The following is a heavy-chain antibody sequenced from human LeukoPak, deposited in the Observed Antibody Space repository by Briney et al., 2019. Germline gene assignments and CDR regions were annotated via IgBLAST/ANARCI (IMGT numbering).Heavy chain of an antibody. J-gene: IGHJ6*04. D-gene: IGHD5-18*01. Sequence: GGSLRLSCAASGFTFSSYAMSWVRQAPGKGLEWVSAISGSGGSTYYADSVKGRFTISRDNSKNTLYLQMNSLRAEDTAVYYCAKGGSVRGYSYPRGRGYGMDVWGKGTTVTVSS. CDR1: GFTFSSYA. CDR3: AKGGSVRGYSYPRGRGYGMDV. CDR2: ISGSGGST. V-gene: IGHV3-23*01.